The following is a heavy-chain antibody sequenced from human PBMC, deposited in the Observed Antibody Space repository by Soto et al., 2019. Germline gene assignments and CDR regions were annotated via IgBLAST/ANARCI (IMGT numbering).Heavy chain of an antibody. J-gene: IGHJ3*02. CDR1: TFTFSSYG. CDR3: ARLYCSSSSCYSVGAFDI. D-gene: IGHD2-2*01. V-gene: IGHV3-33*01. Sequence: GSLRLSCAASTFTFSSYGTLWVHQAPGKGLEWVALVWFDGSDKYYTDSVKGRFTISRDNSKNTLYLQMNSLRAEDTAVYYCARLYCSSSSCYSVGAFDIWGHGTMVTHSS. CDR2: VWFDGSDK.